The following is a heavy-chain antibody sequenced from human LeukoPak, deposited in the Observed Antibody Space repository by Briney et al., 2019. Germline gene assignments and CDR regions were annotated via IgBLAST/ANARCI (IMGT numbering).Heavy chain of an antibody. CDR3: ARALSTVTTYFDS. D-gene: IGHD4-17*01. J-gene: IGHJ4*02. Sequence: SETLSLTCAVDGGSLSGYYWSSIRQPPGKGLEWIGEINPTGSTNYNPSLKSRVTTSADTSKSQLSLELSSVTAADTAVFYCARALSTVTTYFDSWGQGTLVTVSS. CDR2: INPTGST. V-gene: IGHV4-34*01. CDR1: GGSLSGYY.